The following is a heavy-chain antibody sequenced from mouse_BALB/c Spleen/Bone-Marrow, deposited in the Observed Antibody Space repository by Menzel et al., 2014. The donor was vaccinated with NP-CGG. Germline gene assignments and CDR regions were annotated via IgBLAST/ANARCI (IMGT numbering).Heavy chain of an antibody. CDR3: ASPIYYDYPLFAY. V-gene: IGHV2-9*02. Sequence: VKLVESGPGLVAPSQSLSITCTVSGFSLTSYGVHWVRQPPGKGVEWLGVIWAGGSTNYNSALMSRLSISKDNSKSQVFLKMNSLQTDDTAMYYCASPIYYDYPLFAYWGQGTLVTVSA. CDR2: IWAGGST. CDR1: GFSLTSYG. J-gene: IGHJ3*01. D-gene: IGHD2-4*01.